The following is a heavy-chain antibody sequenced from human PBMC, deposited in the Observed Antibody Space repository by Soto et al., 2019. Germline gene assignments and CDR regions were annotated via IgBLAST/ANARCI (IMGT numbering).Heavy chain of an antibody. CDR3: AKDLSGGARPPAPWFDP. V-gene: IGHV3-30*18. D-gene: IGHD3-16*01. CDR1: GFTFSSYG. Sequence: GGSLRLSCAASGFTFSSYGMHWVRQAPGKGLEWVAVISYDGSNKYYADSVKGRFTISRDNSKNTLYLQMNSLRAEDTAVYYCAKDLSGGARPPAPWFDPWGQGTLVTVSS. J-gene: IGHJ5*02. CDR2: ISYDGSNK.